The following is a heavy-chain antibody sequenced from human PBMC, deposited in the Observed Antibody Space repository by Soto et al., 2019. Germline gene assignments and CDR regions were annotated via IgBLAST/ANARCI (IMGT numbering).Heavy chain of an antibody. J-gene: IGHJ3*02. V-gene: IGHV1-69*01. CDR1: GGTFSSFS. Sequence: QLQLVQSGAEVKKPGSSVKVSCKATGGTFSSFSINWVRQAPGQGLEWMGVFIPIIGSSNYAQRFQGRLTITADEATSTAYLELGSLTSEDTAVFYCARGNALDIWGQGTWVTVSS. CDR2: FIPIIGSS. CDR3: ARGNALDI.